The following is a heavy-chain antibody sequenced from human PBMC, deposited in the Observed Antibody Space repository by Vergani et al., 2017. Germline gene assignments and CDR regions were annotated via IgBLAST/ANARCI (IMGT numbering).Heavy chain of an antibody. CDR1: GGPISSYY. J-gene: IGHJ6*02. D-gene: IGHD3-10*01. CDR3: ARNMIRGVRYYGMDV. Sequence: QVQLQESGPGLVKPSEPLSLTCPVPGGPISSYYWSWIRQPPGKGLEWIGYIYYSGSTNYNPSLKSRVTISVDTSKNQFSLKLSSVTAADTAGYYCARNMIRGVRYYGMDVWGQGTTVTVSS. V-gene: IGHV4-59*01. CDR2: IYYSGST.